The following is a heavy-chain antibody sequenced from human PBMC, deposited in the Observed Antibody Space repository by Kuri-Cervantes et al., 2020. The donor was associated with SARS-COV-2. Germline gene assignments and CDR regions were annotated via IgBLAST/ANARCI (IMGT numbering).Heavy chain of an antibody. CDR3: AKEVVPAATPGAGHFDY. D-gene: IGHD2-2*01. J-gene: IGHJ4*02. CDR1: GFTFSSYS. V-gene: IGHV3-21*01. Sequence: GGSLRLSCAASGFTFSSYSMNWVRQAPGKGLEWVSSISSSSSYIYYADSVKGRFTISRDNAKNSLYLQMNSLRAEDTAVYYCAKEVVPAATPGAGHFDYWGQGTLVTVSS. CDR2: ISSSSSYI.